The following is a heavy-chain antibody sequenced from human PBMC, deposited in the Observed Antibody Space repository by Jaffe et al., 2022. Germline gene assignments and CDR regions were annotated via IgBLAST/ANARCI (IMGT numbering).Heavy chain of an antibody. J-gene: IGHJ5*02. CDR2: IIPILGMT. V-gene: IGHV1-69*08. CDR1: GGTFGSYT. Sequence: QVHLVQSGAEVKKPGSSVKVSCKASGGTFGSYTFSWVRQAPGQGLEWMGRIIPILGMTHYTQKFQGRVTITADKSTTTVYMDLTSLRPDDTAVYYCAGDSPSTYYYGSTSTWGQGTLVTVSS. CDR3: AGDSPSTYYYGSTST. D-gene: IGHD3-10*01.